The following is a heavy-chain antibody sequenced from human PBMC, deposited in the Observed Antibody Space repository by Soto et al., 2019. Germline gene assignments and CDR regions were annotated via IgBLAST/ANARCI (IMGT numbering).Heavy chain of an antibody. V-gene: IGHV4-59*08. CDR3: ARRYGDSFDF. CDR2: IYYSGST. D-gene: IGHD4-17*01. Sequence: PEETLSLTCTVSGGSINSYYWSWIRQPPGKGLEWIGYIYYSGSTNYNPSLKSRVTISVDTSKNQFSLKLSSVTAADTAVYYCARRYGDSFDFWGQGTLVTVPQ. CDR1: GGSINSYY. J-gene: IGHJ4*02.